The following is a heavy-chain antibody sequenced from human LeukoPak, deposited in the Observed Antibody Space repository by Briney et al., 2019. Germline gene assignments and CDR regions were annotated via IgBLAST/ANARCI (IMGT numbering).Heavy chain of an antibody. V-gene: IGHV1-69*06. CDR1: GGTFSSYA. J-gene: IGHJ4*02. D-gene: IGHD3-10*01. CDR3: ASTSHYYGSGSYYSDFDY. CDR2: IIPIFGTA. Sequence: ASVKVSCKASGGTFSSYAISWARQAPGQGLEWMGRIIPIFGTANYAQKFQGRVTITADKSTSTAYMELSSLRSEDTAVYYCASTSHYYGSGSYYSDFDYWGQGTLVTVSS.